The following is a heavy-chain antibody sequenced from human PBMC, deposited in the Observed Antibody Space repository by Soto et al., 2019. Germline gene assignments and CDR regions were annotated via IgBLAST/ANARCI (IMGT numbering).Heavy chain of an antibody. CDR1: GYTFTSYG. CDR3: ARDRWSREELRAGFAFDS. CDR2: ISAYNGNT. V-gene: IGHV1-18*01. D-gene: IGHD1-26*01. J-gene: IGHJ3*02. Sequence: QVQLVQSGAEVKKPGASVKVSCKASGYTFTSYGISWVRQAPGQGLEWMGWISAYNGNTNYAQKLQGRVTMTTETSTSTAYMELRSLRSDDTAVYYCARDRWSREELRAGFAFDSWGQGTMVTVSS.